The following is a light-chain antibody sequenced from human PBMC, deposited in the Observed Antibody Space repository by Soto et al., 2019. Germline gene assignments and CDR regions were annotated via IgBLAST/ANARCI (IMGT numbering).Light chain of an antibody. CDR3: QQYDSSPRT. J-gene: IGKJ1*01. Sequence: IVLTQSPGTLSLSPGERATLSCRASQTGSNSYLAWYQQKSGQAPRLLIYGVSTRATGTPDRFSGSGSGTEFTLTIRRLEPEDFAVYYCQQYDSSPRTFGQGTKVDIK. V-gene: IGKV3-20*01. CDR1: QTGSNSY. CDR2: GVS.